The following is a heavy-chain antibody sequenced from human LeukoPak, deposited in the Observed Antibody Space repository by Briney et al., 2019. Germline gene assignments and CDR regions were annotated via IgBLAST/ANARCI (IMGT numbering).Heavy chain of an antibody. CDR2: IYYSGST. Sequence: PSETLSLTCTVSGGSISSYYWSWIRQPPGKGLEWIGYIYYSGSTNYNPSLKSRVTISVDTSKNQFSLKLSSVTAADTAVYYCARDVPYCSSTSCYDWFDPWGQGTLVTVSS. D-gene: IGHD2-2*01. V-gene: IGHV4-59*01. CDR3: ARDVPYCSSTSCYDWFDP. CDR1: GGSISSYY. J-gene: IGHJ5*02.